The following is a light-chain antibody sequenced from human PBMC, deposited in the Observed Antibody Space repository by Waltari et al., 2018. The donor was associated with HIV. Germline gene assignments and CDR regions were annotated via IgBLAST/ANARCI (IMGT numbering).Light chain of an antibody. CDR1: TSDVGFSDY. CDR3: CAYAAGHVSYV. J-gene: IGLJ1*01. CDR2: DVN. Sequence: QSALTQPPSVSGSPGHAVSISCSGTTSDVGFSDYVSWYQQYPGKAPKLIIFDVNQRPAGGPERFSGSKSGNTASLTISGLQTEDEADYFCCAYAAGHVSYVFGNGTAVAVL. V-gene: IGLV2-11*01.